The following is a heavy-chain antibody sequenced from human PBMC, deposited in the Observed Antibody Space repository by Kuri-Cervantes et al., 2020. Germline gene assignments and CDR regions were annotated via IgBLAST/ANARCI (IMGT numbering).Heavy chain of an antibody. Sequence: GGSLRLSCAASGFTFSTYSMNWVRQPTGKGLEWVSAIDTAGDTFYLGSVQGRFTISRENAKNSLFLQMNSLRAGDTAVYYCARAVDTITDAFDIWGQGTMVTVSS. CDR3: ARAVDTITDAFDI. CDR1: GFTFSTYS. D-gene: IGHD5-24*01. J-gene: IGHJ3*02. V-gene: IGHV3-13*01. CDR2: IDTAGDT.